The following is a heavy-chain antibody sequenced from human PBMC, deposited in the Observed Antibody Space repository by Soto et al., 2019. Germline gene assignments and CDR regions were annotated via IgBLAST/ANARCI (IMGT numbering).Heavy chain of an antibody. D-gene: IGHD6-13*01. J-gene: IGHJ3*02. CDR2: IIPILGIA. CDR1: GGTFSSYT. CDR3: ARDRKCSSWEIGAFDI. V-gene: IGHV1-69*08. Sequence: QVQLVQSGAEVKKPGSSVKVSCKASGGTFSSYTISWVRQAPGQGLEWMGRIIPILGIANYAQKFQGRVTITADKSTSTAYMELSSLGSEDTAVYYCARDRKCSSWEIGAFDIWGQGTMVTVSS.